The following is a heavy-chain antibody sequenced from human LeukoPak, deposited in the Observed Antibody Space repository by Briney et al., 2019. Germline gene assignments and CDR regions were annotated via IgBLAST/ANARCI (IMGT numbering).Heavy chain of an antibody. CDR3: ARDPTNWNYVHYFDY. CDR2: ISYDGSYK. CDR1: GFTFSSYA. Sequence: GGSLRLSCAASGFTFSSYAMHWVRQAPGKGLEWVAVISYDGSYKYYADSVKGRFTISRDNSKNTLYLQMSRLRPEDTAVYYCARDPTNWNYVHYFDYWGQGTLVTVSS. D-gene: IGHD1-7*01. V-gene: IGHV3-30*04. J-gene: IGHJ4*02.